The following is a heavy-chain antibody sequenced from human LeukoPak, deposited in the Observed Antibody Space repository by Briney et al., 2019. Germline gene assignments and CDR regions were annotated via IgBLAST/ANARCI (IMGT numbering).Heavy chain of an antibody. CDR1: GFTFSSYA. CDR3: AKGSLYDFWSGYSYYFDY. Sequence: GSLRLSCAASGFTFSSYAMNWVRQAPGKGLEWVSGISGSDGSTYHADSVKGRFTISRDNSKNTLYLQMNSLRAEDTAVYYCAKGSLYDFWSGYSYYFDYWGQGTLVTVSS. D-gene: IGHD3-3*01. CDR2: ISGSDGST. V-gene: IGHV3-23*01. J-gene: IGHJ4*02.